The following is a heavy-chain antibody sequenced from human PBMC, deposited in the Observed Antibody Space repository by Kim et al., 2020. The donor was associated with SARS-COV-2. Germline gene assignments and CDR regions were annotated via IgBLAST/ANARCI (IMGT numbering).Heavy chain of an antibody. CDR3: ARDRGYYGSGSYPKYYFDY. J-gene: IGHJ4*02. D-gene: IGHD3-10*01. CDR2: INHSGST. Sequence: SETLSLTCAVYGGSFSGYYWSWIRQPPGKGLEWIGEINHSGSTNYNPSLKSRVTISVDTSKNQFSLKLSSVTAADTAVYYCARDRGYYGSGSYPKYYFDYWGQGTLVTVSS. CDR1: GGSFSGYY. V-gene: IGHV4-34*01.